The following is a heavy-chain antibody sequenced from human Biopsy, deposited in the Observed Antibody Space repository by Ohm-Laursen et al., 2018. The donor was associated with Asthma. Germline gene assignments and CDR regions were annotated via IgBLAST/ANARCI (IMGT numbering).Heavy chain of an antibody. D-gene: IGHD1-1*01. CDR1: EFSFSNFA. CDR3: VRDGTDDAFDI. Sequence: SLRLSCSASEFSFSNFAIHWVRQAPGKGLEWVGVISKDASTQDYADSVKGRFTMARDNSKNTLDLQMNSLREEDTAVYYCVRDGTDDAFDIWGQGTVVSVSS. V-gene: IGHV3-30*01. J-gene: IGHJ3*02. CDR2: ISKDASTQ.